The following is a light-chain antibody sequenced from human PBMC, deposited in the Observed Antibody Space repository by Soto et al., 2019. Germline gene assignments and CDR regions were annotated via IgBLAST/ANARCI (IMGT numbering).Light chain of an antibody. J-gene: IGLJ1*01. CDR3: NYYTGSSTYV. CDR1: SSDVGGYNY. V-gene: IGLV2-14*03. CDR2: DVA. Sequence: QSALTQPASVSGSPGQSITISCTGTSSDVGGYNYVYWYQHHPGKVPKLLIYDVANRPSGVSDRFSGSKSGNTASLTISGLQAEDEADYYCNYYTGSSTYVFGTGTKVTVL.